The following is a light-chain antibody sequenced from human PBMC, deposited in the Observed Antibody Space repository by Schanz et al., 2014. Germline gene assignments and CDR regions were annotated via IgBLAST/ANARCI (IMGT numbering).Light chain of an antibody. CDR3: SSYTSSAPLGVV. V-gene: IGLV2-8*01. Sequence: QSALTQPPSASGSPGQSVTFSCTGTSSDVGGYNYVSWYQQHPGKAPKLMIYEVSKRPSGVPDRFSGSKSGNTASLTISGLQAEDEADYYCSSYTSSAPLGVVFGGGTKLTVL. CDR1: SSDVGGYNY. J-gene: IGLJ2*01. CDR2: EVS.